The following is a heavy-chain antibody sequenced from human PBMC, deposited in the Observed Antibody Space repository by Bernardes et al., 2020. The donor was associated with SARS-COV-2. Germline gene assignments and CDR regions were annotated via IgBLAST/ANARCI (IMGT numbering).Heavy chain of an antibody. CDR2: ISSNGGST. Sequence: RLSCAASGFTFSSYAMHWVRQALGKGLDYVSAISSNGGSTYYADSVKGRFTISRDNSKNTLYLQMGSLRAEDMAVYYCARGSYDRSGYYYSRDYYYYYGMDVWGQGTTVTVSS. V-gene: IGHV3-64*02. J-gene: IGHJ6*02. CDR1: GFTFSSYA. D-gene: IGHD3-22*01. CDR3: ARGSYDRSGYYYSRDYYYYYGMDV.